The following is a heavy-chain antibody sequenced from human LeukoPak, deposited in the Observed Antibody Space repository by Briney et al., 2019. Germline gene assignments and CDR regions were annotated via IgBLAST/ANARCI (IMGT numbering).Heavy chain of an antibody. CDR2: ISGSGGSGVST. CDR3: AKVGGVQQRQQQTGRDYYYGMDV. D-gene: IGHD3-16*01. V-gene: IGHV3-23*01. J-gene: IGHJ6*02. CDR1: GFTFSSYA. Sequence: GGSLRLSCAASGFTFSSYAMSWVRQAPGKGLEWVSTISGSGGSGVSTYYADSVKGRFTISRDNSKNTLYLQMNSLRAEDTAVYYCAKVGGVQQRQQQTGRDYYYGMDVWGQGTTVTVSS.